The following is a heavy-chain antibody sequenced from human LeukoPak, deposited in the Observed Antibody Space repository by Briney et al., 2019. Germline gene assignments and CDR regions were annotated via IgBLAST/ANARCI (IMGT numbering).Heavy chain of an antibody. D-gene: IGHD3-3*01. J-gene: IGHJ4*02. Sequence: GGSLRLSCAASGFTFSTYSMNWVRQAPGKGLEWVSFIISSRSYIYYADSVKGRFTISRDNAKNSLYLQMNSLRAEDTAVYYCARDSPLFGVVMTNYFDYWGQGTLVTVSS. CDR3: ARDSPLFGVVMTNYFDY. CDR1: GFTFSTYS. CDR2: IISSRSYI. V-gene: IGHV3-21*01.